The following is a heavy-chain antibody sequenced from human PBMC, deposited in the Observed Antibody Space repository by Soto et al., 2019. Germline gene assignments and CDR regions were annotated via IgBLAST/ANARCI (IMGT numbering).Heavy chain of an antibody. V-gene: IGHV3-23*01. J-gene: IGHJ3*02. CDR1: GIIFSNYA. D-gene: IGHD6-19*01. Sequence: VGSLRLSCGASGIIFSNYAMNWVRQAPGKGLEWVSTISISDGRTYYADSVKGRFTISRDNSKHTLYLQMNSLRAEDTAVYYCAKDARSGWYPAFDIWGQGTMVTVSS. CDR2: ISISDGRT. CDR3: AKDARSGWYPAFDI.